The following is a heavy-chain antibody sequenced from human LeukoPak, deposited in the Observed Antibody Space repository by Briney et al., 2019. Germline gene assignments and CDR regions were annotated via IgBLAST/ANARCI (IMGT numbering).Heavy chain of an antibody. J-gene: IGHJ3*02. Sequence: GASVKVSCKASGYTFTGYYMHWVRQAPGQGLEWMGWINPNSGGTNYAQKFQGRGTMTRDTSISTAYRELSRLRSDDTAVYYCARDREGYYDILTGYYGVGAFDIWGQGTMVTVSS. CDR2: INPNSGGT. CDR1: GYTFTGYY. V-gene: IGHV1-2*02. CDR3: ARDREGYYDILTGYYGVGAFDI. D-gene: IGHD3-9*01.